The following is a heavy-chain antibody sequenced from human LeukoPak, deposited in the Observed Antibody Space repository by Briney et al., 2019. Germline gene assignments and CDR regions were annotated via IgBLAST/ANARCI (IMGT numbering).Heavy chain of an antibody. V-gene: IGHV4-34*01. Sequence: PSETLSLTCAVYGGSFSGYYWSWIRQPPGKGLEWIGEINHSGSTNYNPSLKSRVSISVDTSKNQFSLKLSSVTAADTAVYYCARGPHIAAAGTGRFWNYWGRGTLVTVSS. CDR1: GGSFSGYY. D-gene: IGHD6-13*01. CDR2: INHSGST. J-gene: IGHJ4*02. CDR3: ARGPHIAAAGTGRFWNY.